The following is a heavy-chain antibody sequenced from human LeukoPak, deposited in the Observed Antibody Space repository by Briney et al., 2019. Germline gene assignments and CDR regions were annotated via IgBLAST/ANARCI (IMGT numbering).Heavy chain of an antibody. CDR1: GFTFNSYV. J-gene: IGHJ4*02. CDR3: ARRENDY. V-gene: IGHV3-30*04. Sequence: PGGSLRLSCAASGFTFNSYVMHWVRQAPGKGLEWVAVISSDGSNKYYADSVKGRFTVSRDNSKNTLYLQMNSLRAEDTAVYYCARRENDYWGQGTLVTVSS. CDR2: ISSDGSNK. D-gene: IGHD5-24*01.